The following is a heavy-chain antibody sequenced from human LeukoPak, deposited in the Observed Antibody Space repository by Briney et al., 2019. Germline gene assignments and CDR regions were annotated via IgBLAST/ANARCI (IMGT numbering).Heavy chain of an antibody. CDR2: MNPNSGNT. D-gene: IGHD6-13*01. J-gene: IGHJ4*02. CDR1: GGTFSSYA. CDR3: VEQQLVRGY. Sequence: GASVKVSCKASGGTFSSYAISWVRQAPGQGLEWMGWMNPNSGNTGYAQKFQGRVTMTRNTSISTAYMELSSLRSEDTAVYYCVEQQLVRGYWGQGTLVTVSS. V-gene: IGHV1-8*02.